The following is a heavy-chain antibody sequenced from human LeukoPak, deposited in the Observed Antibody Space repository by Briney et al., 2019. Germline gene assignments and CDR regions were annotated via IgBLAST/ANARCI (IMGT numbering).Heavy chain of an antibody. J-gene: IGHJ2*01. V-gene: IGHV1-3*01. D-gene: IGHD5-18*01. Sequence: ASVKVSCKASGYTFNSYAMHWVRQAPGQRLEWMGWINAGNGNTKYSQKFQGRVTITRDTSASTAYMELSSLRSEDTAVYYCARIMDTAMVSADFDLWGRGTLVTVSS. CDR1: GYTFNSYA. CDR3: ARIMDTAMVSADFDL. CDR2: INAGNGNT.